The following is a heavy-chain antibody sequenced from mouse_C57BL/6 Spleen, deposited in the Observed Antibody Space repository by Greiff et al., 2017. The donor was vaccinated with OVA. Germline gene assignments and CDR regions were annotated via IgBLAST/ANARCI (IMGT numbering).Heavy chain of an antibody. CDR3: ARGSSGYVAY. CDR2: IDPSDSET. D-gene: IGHD3-2*02. J-gene: IGHJ3*01. Sequence: QVQLQQPGAELVRPGSSVKLSCKASGYTFTSYWMHWVKQRPIQGLEWIGNIDPSDSETHYNQKFKDKATLTVDKSSSTAYMQLSSLASEDSAVYYCARGSSGYVAYWGQGTLGTVSA. CDR1: GYTFTSYW. V-gene: IGHV1-52*01.